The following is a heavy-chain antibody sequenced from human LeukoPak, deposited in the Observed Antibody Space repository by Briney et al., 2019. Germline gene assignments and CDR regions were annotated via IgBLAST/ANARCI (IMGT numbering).Heavy chain of an antibody. J-gene: IGHJ4*02. V-gene: IGHV3-7*01. Sequence: PGGSLRLSCAVSGFTFSSHWMSWVRQAPGKGLGWVANIKKDGSEKYYVDSVKGRFTITRDNAKNSLYLQMNSLRAEDTAVYYCARSPEKTGIAAAEFDYWGQGTLVTVSS. CDR3: ARSPEKTGIAAAEFDY. CDR2: IKKDGSEK. CDR1: GFTFSSHW. D-gene: IGHD6-13*01.